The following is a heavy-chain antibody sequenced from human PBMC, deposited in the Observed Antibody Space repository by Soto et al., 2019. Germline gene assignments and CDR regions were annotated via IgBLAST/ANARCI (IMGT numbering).Heavy chain of an antibody. CDR1: GGSISSYY. D-gene: IGHD3-22*01. CDR3: ARDATRSSGLDY. J-gene: IGHJ4*02. CDR2: IYYSGST. V-gene: IGHV4-59*01. Sequence: SETLSLTCTVSGGSISSYYWSWIRQPPGKGLEWIGYIYYSGSTNYNPSLKSRVTISVDTSKNQFSLKLSSVTAADTAVYYCARDATRSSGLDYWGQGTLATVSS.